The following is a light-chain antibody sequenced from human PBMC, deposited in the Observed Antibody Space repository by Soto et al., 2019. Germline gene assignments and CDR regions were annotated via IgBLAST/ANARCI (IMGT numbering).Light chain of an antibody. CDR1: QSLRGR. CDR2: DAS. V-gene: IGKV1-5*01. J-gene: IGKJ5*01. Sequence: IKMTQSPFTLSASVSELVTIXCVASQSLRGRLAWYQQKPGKAPRLLIYDASTLESGVPSRFSGTGSETEFTLTISGLQPDDFATYYCQQYNSYSITFGQGTRLE. CDR3: QQYNSYSIT.